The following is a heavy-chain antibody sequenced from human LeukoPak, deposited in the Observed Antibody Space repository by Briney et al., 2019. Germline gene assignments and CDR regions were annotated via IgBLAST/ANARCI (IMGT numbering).Heavy chain of an antibody. D-gene: IGHD1-7*01. V-gene: IGHV1-8*01. CDR2: MNASNGNT. CDR1: VYTFTSYD. CDR3: VRGANRNYPGNWFDP. Sequence: ASVNVSCKASVYTFTSYDINWVRQASGQGLEGMGWMNASNGNTNYAQKFQGRVTMTRDTSINTAYMDMNSLGSEDTAVYYCVRGANRNYPGNWFDPWGQGNLVTVSS. J-gene: IGHJ5*02.